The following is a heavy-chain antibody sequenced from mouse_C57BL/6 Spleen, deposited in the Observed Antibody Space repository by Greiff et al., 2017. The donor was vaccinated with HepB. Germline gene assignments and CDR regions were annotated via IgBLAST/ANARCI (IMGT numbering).Heavy chain of an antibody. J-gene: IGHJ2*01. D-gene: IGHD2-5*01. V-gene: IGHV1-62-2*01. CDR3: ARHEEDGYSNYVCFDY. CDR2: FYPGSGSI. CDR1: GYTFTEYT. Sequence: QVHVKQSGAELVKPGASVKLSCKASGYTFTEYTIHWVKQRSGQGLEWIGWFYPGSGSIKYNEKFKDKATLTADKSSSTVYMELSRVTSEDSAVYFCARHEEDGYSNYVCFDYWGQGTTLTVSS.